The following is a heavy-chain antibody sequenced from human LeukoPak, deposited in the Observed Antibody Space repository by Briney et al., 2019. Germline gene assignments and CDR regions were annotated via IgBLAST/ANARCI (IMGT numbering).Heavy chain of an antibody. J-gene: IGHJ6*03. CDR3: ATHSPEWRYSGYYNFYYMDV. CDR1: GYTFTGYY. CDR2: INPNSGGT. V-gene: IGHV1-2*02. Sequence: ASVKVSCKASGYTFTGYYIHWVRQAPGQGLEWMGWINPNSGGTNYIQKFQGRVTMTRDTSISTAYMELSRLRSDDTAVYFCATHSPEWRYSGYYNFYYMDVWGKGTTVTVSS. D-gene: IGHD5-12*01.